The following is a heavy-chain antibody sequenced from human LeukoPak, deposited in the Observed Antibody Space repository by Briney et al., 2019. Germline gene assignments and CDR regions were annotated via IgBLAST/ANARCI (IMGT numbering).Heavy chain of an antibody. CDR1: GGSISSGGYY. Sequence: SGTLSLTCTVSGGSISSGGYYWSWIRQHPGKGLEWIGYIYYSGSTYYNPSLKSRVTISVDTSKNQFSLKLGSVTAADTAVYYCARARGIVVVPADFDYWGQGTLVTVSS. D-gene: IGHD2-2*01. V-gene: IGHV4-31*03. CDR2: IYYSGST. CDR3: ARARGIVVVPADFDY. J-gene: IGHJ4*02.